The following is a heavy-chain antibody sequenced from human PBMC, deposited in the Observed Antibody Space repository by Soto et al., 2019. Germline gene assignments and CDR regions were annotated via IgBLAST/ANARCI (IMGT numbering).Heavy chain of an antibody. D-gene: IGHD2-21*02. CDR3: ARGYLPDIFVVTAMRAGSFDI. J-gene: IGHJ3*02. CDR1: GGSISSGAYS. V-gene: IGHV4-30-2*01. Sequence: PPQTLSLTCAVSGGSISSGAYSWSWIRQPPGKGLEWIGYIYHSGSTYYNPSLKSRVTISVDTSKNQFSLKLSSVPAADTAVYYCARGYLPDIFVVTAMRAGSFDIWGQGTMVSGSS. CDR2: IYHSGST.